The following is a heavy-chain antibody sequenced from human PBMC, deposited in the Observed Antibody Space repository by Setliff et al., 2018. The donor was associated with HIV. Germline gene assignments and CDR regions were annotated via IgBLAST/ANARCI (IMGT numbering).Heavy chain of an antibody. Sequence: PGGSLRLSCAASGFTFSAHGMHWVRQAPGKGLEWVTFINYDDNYEYYADSVKGRFTISRDNSKSTVDLQMSSLKTEDTAVYYCARNQGNSFGQGFDYWGQGTLVTVSS. CDR2: INYDDNYE. V-gene: IGHV3-33*01. CDR3: ARNQGNSFGQGFDY. CDR1: GFTFSAHG. J-gene: IGHJ4*02. D-gene: IGHD5-18*01.